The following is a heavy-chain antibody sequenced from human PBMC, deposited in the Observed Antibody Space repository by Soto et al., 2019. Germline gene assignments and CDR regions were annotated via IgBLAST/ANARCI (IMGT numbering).Heavy chain of an antibody. D-gene: IGHD2-21*02. CDR2: IHHSGRT. CDR1: GDSISSDKW. CDR3: ARGGDWQFDY. V-gene: IGHV4-4*02. J-gene: IGHJ4*02. Sequence: PSETLSLTCAVSGDSISSDKWWSLVRQPPGKGLEWIGEIHHSGRTNYNPSLKSRVTILVEKSKNQVSLELSSMTAADTAVYYCARGGDWQFDYWGQGTLVTVSS.